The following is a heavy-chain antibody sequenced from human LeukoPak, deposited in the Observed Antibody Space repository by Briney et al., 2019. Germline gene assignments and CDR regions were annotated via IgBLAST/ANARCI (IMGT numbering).Heavy chain of an antibody. Sequence: SETLSLTCTVSGGSISSYYWSWIRQPPGKGLEWIGYIYYSGSTNYNPSLKSRVTISVDTSKNQFSLKLSSVTAADTAVYYCARTTEGGYTYDYFYYYYMDVWGKATTVTISS. CDR2: IYYSGST. CDR1: GGSISSYY. D-gene: IGHD5-18*01. J-gene: IGHJ6*03. V-gene: IGHV4-59*01. CDR3: ARTTEGGYTYDYFYYYYMDV.